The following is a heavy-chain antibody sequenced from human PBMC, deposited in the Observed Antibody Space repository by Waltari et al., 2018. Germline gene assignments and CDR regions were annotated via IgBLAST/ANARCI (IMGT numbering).Heavy chain of an antibody. D-gene: IGHD3-16*01. J-gene: IGHJ5*02. Sequence: QVQLVQSGAEVKKPGSSVRVSCTASGGTFTTYTLNWIRQAPGQGLEWVGKIIPILNVVDYAQRFQDRVTITADKSTNTAYMELNSLGSDDTAVYYCSVFLNNAFIEPTPPWGQGTLVTVAS. V-gene: IGHV1-69*02. CDR2: IIPILNVV. CDR1: GGTFTTYT. CDR3: SVFLNNAFIEPTPP.